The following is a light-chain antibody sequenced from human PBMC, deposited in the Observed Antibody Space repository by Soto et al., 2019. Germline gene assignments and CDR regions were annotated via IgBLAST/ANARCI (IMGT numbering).Light chain of an antibody. Sequence: QSALTQPASVSGSPGQSITISCTGTSNDVGSYNPVSWYQQHPGKAPKLLIYEDNKRPSGVSNRFSGSKSGNTASLTISSLQSEDEADYHCCSYATSRTYVFGTGTKVTVL. CDR1: SNDVGSYNP. V-gene: IGLV2-23*01. CDR2: EDN. J-gene: IGLJ1*01. CDR3: CSYATSRTYV.